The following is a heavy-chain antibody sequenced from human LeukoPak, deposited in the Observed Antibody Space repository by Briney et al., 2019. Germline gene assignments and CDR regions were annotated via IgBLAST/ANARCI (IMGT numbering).Heavy chain of an antibody. V-gene: IGHV4-30-4*07. J-gene: IGHJ3*02. D-gene: IGHD3-10*01. Sequence: PSQTLSLTCAVSGVSISSGAYSWGWIRQPPRKGLEWIGYVYYSGGTYYNPSLKSRVTISVDTSKNQFSLKLSSVTAADTAVYYCARDSDSFYYGSGSVAFDIWGQGTMVTVSS. CDR1: GVSISSGAYS. CDR3: ARDSDSFYYGSGSVAFDI. CDR2: VYYSGGT.